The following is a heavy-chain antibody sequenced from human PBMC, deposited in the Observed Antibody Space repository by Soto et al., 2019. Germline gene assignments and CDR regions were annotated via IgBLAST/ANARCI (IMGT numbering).Heavy chain of an antibody. V-gene: IGHV1-69*13. CDR2: IIPIFGTA. CDR3: ASMVRGVILVPTTGDS. Sequence: ASVKVSCKASGGTFSSYAISWVRQAPGQGLEWMGGIIPIFGTANYAQKFQGRVTITADESTSTAYMELSSLRSEDTAVYYCASMVRGVILVPTTGDSWGQGTLVTVSS. CDR1: GGTFSSYA. J-gene: IGHJ4*02. D-gene: IGHD3-10*01.